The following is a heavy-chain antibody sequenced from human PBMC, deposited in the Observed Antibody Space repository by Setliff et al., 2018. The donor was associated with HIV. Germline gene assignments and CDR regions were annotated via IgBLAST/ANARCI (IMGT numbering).Heavy chain of an antibody. CDR3: ARELQWSRDSGREEDY. CDR1: GFTFTNAW. Sequence: PGGSLRLSCAASGFTFTNAWMSWVRQAPGRGLEWVSSISIGSGGAIDYADSVQGRFTISRDNSKNSLYLQMNSLRAEDTAVYYCARELQWSRDSGREEDYWGQGTLVTVSS. CDR2: ISIGSGGAI. J-gene: IGHJ4*02. D-gene: IGHD1-26*01. V-gene: IGHV3-21*01.